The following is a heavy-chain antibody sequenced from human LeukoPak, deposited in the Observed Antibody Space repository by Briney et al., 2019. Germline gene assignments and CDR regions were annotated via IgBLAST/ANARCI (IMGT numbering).Heavy chain of an antibody. D-gene: IGHD1-1*01. CDR1: GGTFSSYA. CDR2: IIPIFGTA. Sequence: ASVKVSCKASGGTFSSYAISWVRQAPGQGLEWMGGIIPIFGTAHYAQKFQGRVTITADESTSTAYMEMSSLRSEDTAVYYCARGVHWMIYYYYYMDVWGKGTTVTVSS. J-gene: IGHJ6*03. CDR3: ARGVHWMIYYYYYMDV. V-gene: IGHV1-69*13.